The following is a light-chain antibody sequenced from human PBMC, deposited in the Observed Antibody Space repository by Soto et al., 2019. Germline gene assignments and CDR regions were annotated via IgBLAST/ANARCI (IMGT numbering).Light chain of an antibody. CDR2: EVS. CDR3: TSHAGSNNYV. CDR1: SSYVGGYNY. J-gene: IGLJ1*01. Sequence: ARTQPPSSSGSPGRSVTISCTGTSSYVGGYNYVSWYQQHPGKAPKLIISEVSKRPSGVPDRFSGSKSGNTASLTVSGLQAEDEADYYCTSHAGSNNYVFGTGTKVTVL. V-gene: IGLV2-8*01.